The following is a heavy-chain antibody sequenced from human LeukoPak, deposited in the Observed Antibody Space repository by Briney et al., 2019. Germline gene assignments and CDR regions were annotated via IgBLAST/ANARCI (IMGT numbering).Heavy chain of an antibody. J-gene: IGHJ6*02. CDR2: ISSSSSYI. CDR3: ARQRYCSSTSCYSYYAMDV. CDR1: GFTFSTYS. Sequence: PGGSLRLSCAASGFTFSTYSMTWVRQAPGKGLEWVSSISSSSSYIHYADSVKGRFTISRDNAKNSLFLQMNSLRAEDTAVYYCARQRYCSSTSCYSYYAMDVWGQGTTVTVSS. V-gene: IGHV3-21*01. D-gene: IGHD2-2*01.